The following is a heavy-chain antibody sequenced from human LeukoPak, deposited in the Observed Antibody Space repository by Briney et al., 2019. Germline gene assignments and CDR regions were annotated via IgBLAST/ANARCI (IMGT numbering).Heavy chain of an antibody. CDR1: GFTFSSYE. Sequence: GGSLRLSCAASGFTFSSYEMNWVRQAPGKGLEWVSYISSSGSTIYYADSVKGRFTISRDNAKNTLYLQMNTLTVEDTAVYYCTREIPSLHAFDIWGQGTMVTVSS. CDR3: TREIPSLHAFDI. CDR2: ISSSGSTI. V-gene: IGHV3-48*03. J-gene: IGHJ3*02.